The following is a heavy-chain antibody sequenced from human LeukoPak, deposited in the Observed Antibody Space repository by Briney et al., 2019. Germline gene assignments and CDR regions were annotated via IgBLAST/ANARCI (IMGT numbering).Heavy chain of an antibody. Sequence: SETLSLXCAVYGGSCSGYYWSWIRQPPGKGLEWIGYISHSGSTQHNPSLKSRVTISLDTSKNQFSLKMNSVTAADTAVYYCAGDSGTYYVTGDHDAFDIWGQGTMITVSS. D-gene: IGHD1-26*01. CDR2: ISHSGST. V-gene: IGHV4-34*09. CDR3: AGDSGTYYVTGDHDAFDI. CDR1: GGSCSGYY. J-gene: IGHJ3*02.